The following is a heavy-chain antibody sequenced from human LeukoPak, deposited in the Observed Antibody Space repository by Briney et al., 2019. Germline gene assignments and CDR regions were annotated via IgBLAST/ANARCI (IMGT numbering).Heavy chain of an antibody. CDR2: ISSSGSTI. D-gene: IGHD3-22*01. CDR1: GFTFSSYE. J-gene: IGHJ4*02. V-gene: IGHV3-48*03. Sequence: GGSLRLSCAASGFTFSSYEMNWVRQAPGKGLEWVSYISSSGSTIYYADSVKGRFTISRDNAKNSLYLQMNSLRAEDTAVYYCARDTYYYDSSGYFAEDYFDYWGQGTLVTVSS. CDR3: ARDTYYYDSSGYFAEDYFDY.